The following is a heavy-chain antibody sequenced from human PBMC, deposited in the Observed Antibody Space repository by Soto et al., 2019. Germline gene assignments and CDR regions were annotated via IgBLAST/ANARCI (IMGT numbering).Heavy chain of an antibody. J-gene: IGHJ1*01. V-gene: IGHV4-59*01. CDR2: IYHSGST. CDR3: ARSTYYEYFQH. Sequence: SETLSLTCTVSGGSISSYYWIWIRQPPGKGLEWIAYIYHSGSTNYNPSLKSRVTISVDTSRDQFSLKLTSVTPADTAVYYCARSTYYEYFQHWGQGALVTVSS. CDR1: GGSISSYY. D-gene: IGHD1-26*01.